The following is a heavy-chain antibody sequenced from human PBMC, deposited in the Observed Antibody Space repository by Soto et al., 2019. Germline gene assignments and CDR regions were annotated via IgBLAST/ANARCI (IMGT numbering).Heavy chain of an antibody. CDR3: ARVKSGCSGGSCYGHAFDI. V-gene: IGHV1-69*02. CDR1: GGTFSSYT. D-gene: IGHD2-15*01. CDR2: IIPILGIA. Sequence: QVQLVQSGAEVKKPGSSVKVSCKASGGTFSSYTISWVRQAPGHGLEWMGRIIPILGIANYAQKFQGRVTITADKSTGTAYMELSSLRSEDTAVYYCARVKSGCSGGSCYGHAFDIWGQGTMVTVSS. J-gene: IGHJ3*02.